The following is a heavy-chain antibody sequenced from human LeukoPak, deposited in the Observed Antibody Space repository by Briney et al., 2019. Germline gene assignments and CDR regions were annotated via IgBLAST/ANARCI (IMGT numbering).Heavy chain of an antibody. V-gene: IGHV4-34*01. CDR3: ARKSYYYDSSGYSPPNWFDP. CDR2: INHSGST. J-gene: IGHJ5*02. CDR1: GGSFSGYY. D-gene: IGHD3-22*01. Sequence: SETLSLTCAVYGGSFSGYYWSWIRQPPGNGLEWIGEINHSGSTNYNPSLKSRVTISVDTSKNQFSLKLSSVTAADTAVYYCARKSYYYDSSGYSPPNWFDPWGQGTLVTVSS.